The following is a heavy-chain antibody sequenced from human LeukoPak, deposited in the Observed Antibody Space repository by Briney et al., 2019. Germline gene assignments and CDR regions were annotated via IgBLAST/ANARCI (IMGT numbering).Heavy chain of an antibody. CDR3: AKDGFIAAAKYYFDY. V-gene: IGHV3-30*18. D-gene: IGHD6-13*01. CDR2: ISYDGSNK. J-gene: IGHJ4*02. Sequence: PGGSLRLSCAASGFTFSSYGMHWVRQAPGKGLEWVAVISYDGSNKYYADSVKGRFTISRDNSKNTLYLQMNSLRAEDTAVYYCAKDGFIAAAKYYFDYWSQGTLVTVSS. CDR1: GFTFSSYG.